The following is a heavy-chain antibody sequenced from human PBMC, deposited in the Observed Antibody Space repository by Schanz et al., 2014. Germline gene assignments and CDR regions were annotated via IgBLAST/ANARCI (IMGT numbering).Heavy chain of an antibody. CDR1: GFTFSDSW. Sequence: EVQLVESGGGLVQPGGSLRLSCAASGFTFSDSWMHWVRQAPGKGLVWVSRTSNDGSFTTFADSGKGRFTISRDNAKNTLYLQMNSLRAEDTAVYYCVRDTDYHFDDWGQGTLVTVSS. CDR3: VRDTDYHFDD. D-gene: IGHD4-17*01. J-gene: IGHJ4*02. V-gene: IGHV3-74*01. CDR2: TSNDGSFT.